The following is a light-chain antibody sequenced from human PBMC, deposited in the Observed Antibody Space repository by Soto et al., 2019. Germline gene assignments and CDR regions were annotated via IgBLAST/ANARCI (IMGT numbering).Light chain of an antibody. V-gene: IGKV3-11*01. Sequence: EIVLTQSPATLSLSPGERATLSCRASQSVSSYLAWYQQKPGQAPRLLIYDASNRATGIPARFSGSGSGTDFTLTISSLEPEDFAVYYCQQRSSCPLTFGGGNKVEIK. J-gene: IGKJ4*02. CDR1: QSVSSY. CDR3: QQRSSCPLT. CDR2: DAS.